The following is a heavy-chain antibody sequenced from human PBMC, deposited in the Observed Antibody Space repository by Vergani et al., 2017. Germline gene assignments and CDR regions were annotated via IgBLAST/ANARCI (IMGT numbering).Heavy chain of an antibody. CDR2: INHSGST. V-gene: IGHV4-34*01. CDR1: GGSFSGYY. CDR3: ARGAPGDPPYFDY. J-gene: IGHJ4*02. D-gene: IGHD3-16*01. Sequence: QVQLQQWGAGLLKPSETLSLTCAVSGGSFSGYYWSWIRQPPGKGLEWIGEINHSGSTNYNPSLKSRVTISVDTSKNQFSLKLSSVTAADTAVYYCARGAPGDPPYFDYWGQGTLVTVSS.